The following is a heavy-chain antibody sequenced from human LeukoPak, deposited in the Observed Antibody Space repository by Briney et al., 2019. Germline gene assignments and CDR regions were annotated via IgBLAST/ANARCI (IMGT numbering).Heavy chain of an antibody. D-gene: IGHD2-2*01. Sequence: GGSLRLSCAASGFTFSSYAMSWVRQAPGKGLEWVSAISGSGDSTNYADSVKGRFTISRDNSKNTLYLQMNSLRAEDTAVYYCAKDFVVVPARYFDCWGQGTLVTVSS. CDR1: GFTFSSYA. J-gene: IGHJ4*02. V-gene: IGHV3-23*01. CDR3: AKDFVVVPARYFDC. CDR2: ISGSGDST.